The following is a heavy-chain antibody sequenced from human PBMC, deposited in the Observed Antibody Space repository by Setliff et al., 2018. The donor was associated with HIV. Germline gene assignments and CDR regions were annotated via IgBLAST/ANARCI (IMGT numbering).Heavy chain of an antibody. V-gene: IGHV1-3*01. CDR1: GYTFSTNA. J-gene: IGHJ4*02. Sequence: ASVKVSCKAFGYTFSTNAIHWVRQAPGQRLEWMGYINAGDDNKRYSEKFQGRVTITRDTSANTAYMELSSLRSEDTAVYSCARGSCSGCYLSDYWGLGTLVTVSS. D-gene: IGHD6-19*01. CDR2: INAGDDNK. CDR3: ARGSCSGCYLSDY.